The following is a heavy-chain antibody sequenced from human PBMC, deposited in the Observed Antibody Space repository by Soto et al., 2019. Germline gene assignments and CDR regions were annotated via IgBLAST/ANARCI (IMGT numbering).Heavy chain of an antibody. V-gene: IGHV1-18*01. CDR1: GYTFTTYG. D-gene: IGHD1-26*01. Sequence: QVQLVQSGAEVKKPGASVKVSCKASGYTFTTYGISWVRQAPGQGLEWMGWINPYNGNTNYAQKPQGRVTMTTDTSTSTAYMELRSLRSDATAVYYCARDPVGGNWFDPWGQGTLVTVSS. CDR3: ARDPVGGNWFDP. CDR2: INPYNGNT. J-gene: IGHJ5*02.